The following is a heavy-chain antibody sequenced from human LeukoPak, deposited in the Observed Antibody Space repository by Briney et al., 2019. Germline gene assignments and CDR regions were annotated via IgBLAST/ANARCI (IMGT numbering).Heavy chain of an antibody. Sequence: PGGSLRLSCAASGFTFSSYAMHWVRQAPGKGLEWVAVISYDGSNKYYADSVKGRFTISRDNSKNTLSLHMNSLRAEDTAVYYCAKVHTLHSDGSGYYNRWGQGTLLTVSS. J-gene: IGHJ5*02. CDR1: GFTFSSYA. CDR3: AKVHTLHSDGSGYYNR. CDR2: ISYDGSNK. D-gene: IGHD3-22*01. V-gene: IGHV3-30-3*01.